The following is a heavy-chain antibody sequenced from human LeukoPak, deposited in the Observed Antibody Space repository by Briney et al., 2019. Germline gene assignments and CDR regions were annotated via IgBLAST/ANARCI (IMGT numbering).Heavy chain of an antibody. Sequence: SQTLSLTCTVSGGSISSGSYYWSWIRQPAGKGLEWIGRIYSSGSTNYNPSLKNRVTISVDTSENQFPMKLSSVTATDTAVYYCARAFLPSSYSSYYGMDVWGQGATVTVSS. V-gene: IGHV4-61*02. CDR3: ARAFLPSSYSSYYGMDV. J-gene: IGHJ6*02. D-gene: IGHD3-16*01. CDR1: GGSISSGSYY. CDR2: IYSSGST.